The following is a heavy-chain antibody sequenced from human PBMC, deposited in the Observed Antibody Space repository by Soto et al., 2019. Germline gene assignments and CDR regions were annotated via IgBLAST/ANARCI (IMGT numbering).Heavy chain of an antibody. CDR2: ISGSGANT. Sequence: GGSLRLSCAASGFTFSSYAMSWVRQAPGKGLEWVSSISGSGANTYYADSVKGRFTISRDNSKNTLYLQMNSLSAEDTAIYYCANNIAGRRADYFDSWGQGTLVTVSS. V-gene: IGHV3-23*01. D-gene: IGHD6-6*01. J-gene: IGHJ4*02. CDR3: ANNIAGRRADYFDS. CDR1: GFTFSSYA.